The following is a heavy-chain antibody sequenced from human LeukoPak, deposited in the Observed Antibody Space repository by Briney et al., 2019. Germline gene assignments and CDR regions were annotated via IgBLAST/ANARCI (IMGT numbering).Heavy chain of an antibody. J-gene: IGHJ4*02. Sequence: GSLRLSLAASGFTFSNYGMSWVRQAPGEGLGLVSGISNNGGSTYYADSVKGRFTISRDNAKNSLYLQMNSLRAEDTAVYYCARDIRSRYFDYWGQGTLVTVSS. CDR3: ARDIRSRYFDY. CDR1: GFTFSNYG. V-gene: IGHV3-23*01. CDR2: ISNNGGST. D-gene: IGHD6-13*01.